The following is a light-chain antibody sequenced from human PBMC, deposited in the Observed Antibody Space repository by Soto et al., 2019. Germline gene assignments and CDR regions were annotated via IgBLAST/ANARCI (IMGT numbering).Light chain of an antibody. J-gene: IGLJ1*01. V-gene: IGLV2-14*01. CDR3: SSYTTTNTLYV. CDR1: NSDVGGYNY. Sequence: QSALTQPASVSGSPGQSSTIPCTGTNSDVGGYNYVSWYQHHPGKAPKLMIYEVFNRPSGVSSRFSGSKSGSTASLTISGLQAEDEADYYCSSYTTTNTLYVFGTGTKLTVL. CDR2: EVF.